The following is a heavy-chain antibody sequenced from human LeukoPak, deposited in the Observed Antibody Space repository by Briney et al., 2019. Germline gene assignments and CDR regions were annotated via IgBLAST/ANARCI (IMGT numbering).Heavy chain of an antibody. J-gene: IGHJ4*02. CDR3: ARSSFPYYFDY. CDR2: IDNDGGST. V-gene: IGHV3-74*01. Sequence: GGSLRLSCAASEFTFHSYWMHWVRQAPGKGLVWVSRIDNDGGSTTYADSVKGRFTISRDNAKNTLYLQMNSVRAEDTAVYYCARSSFPYYFDYWGQGTLVTVSS. D-gene: IGHD3-16*01. CDR1: EFTFHSYW.